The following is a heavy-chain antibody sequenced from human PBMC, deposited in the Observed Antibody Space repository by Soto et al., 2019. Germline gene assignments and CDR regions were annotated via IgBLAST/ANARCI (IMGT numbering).Heavy chain of an antibody. J-gene: IGHJ6*03. V-gene: IGHV1-8*02. D-gene: IGHD3-3*01. CDR2: MNPNSGNT. CDR1: GYIFTDYY. CDR3: ARGGYYDFWSGYLTPGLYMDV. Sequence: GASVKVSCKASGYIFTDYYMHWVRQAPGQELGWMGWMNPNSGNTGYAQKFQGRVTMTRNTSISTAYMELSSLRSEDTAVYYYARGGYYDFWSGYLTPGLYMDVWGKGTTVTVSS.